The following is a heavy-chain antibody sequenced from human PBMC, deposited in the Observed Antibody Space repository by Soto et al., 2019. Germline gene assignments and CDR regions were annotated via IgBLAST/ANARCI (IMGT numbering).Heavy chain of an antibody. CDR1: GYSISSGYY. Sequence: SETLSLTCAVSGYSISSGYYWGWIRQPPGKGLEWIGSIYHSGSTYYNPSLKSRVTISVDTSKNQFSLKLSSVTAADTAVYYCAREGRGSTSCRNWFDPWGQGTLVTVSS. CDR3: AREGRGSTSCRNWFDP. D-gene: IGHD2-2*01. CDR2: IYHSGST. J-gene: IGHJ5*02. V-gene: IGHV4-38-2*02.